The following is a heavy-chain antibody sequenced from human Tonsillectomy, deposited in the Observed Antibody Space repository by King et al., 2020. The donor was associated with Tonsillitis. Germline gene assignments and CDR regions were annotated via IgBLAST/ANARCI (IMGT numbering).Heavy chain of an antibody. V-gene: IGHV4-31*03. J-gene: IGHJ6*04. CDR3: AGGHKVNYSYAMDV. CDR1: GGSISSGGYF. CDR2: IYDSGKI. Sequence: VQLQESGPGLVKPSQTLSLTCTVSGGSISSGGYFWNWIRQHPGKDLEWIGYIYDSGKIYYNPSLKSRLTVSIDTSKNHFSLKLNSVTAADTAVYYCAGGHKVNYSYAMDVWGKGTTVTVSS.